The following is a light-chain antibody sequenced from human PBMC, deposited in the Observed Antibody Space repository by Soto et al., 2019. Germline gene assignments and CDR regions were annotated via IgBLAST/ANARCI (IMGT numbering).Light chain of an antibody. Sequence: MTQSPATLSASVGDRVTITCRASQSISSWLAWYQQKPGKAPKLLIYDASSLESGVPSRFSGSGSGTEFTLTISSLQPDDFATYYCQQYNSYLWTFGQGTKVDIK. CDR1: QSISSW. CDR2: DAS. J-gene: IGKJ1*01. CDR3: QQYNSYLWT. V-gene: IGKV1-5*01.